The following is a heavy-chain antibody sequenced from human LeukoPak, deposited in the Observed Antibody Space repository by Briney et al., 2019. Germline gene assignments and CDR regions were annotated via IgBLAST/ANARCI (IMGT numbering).Heavy chain of an antibody. CDR2: ISYDGSNK. CDR3: AKDSGYSYGYAYFDY. D-gene: IGHD5-18*01. CDR1: GFTFSSYA. J-gene: IGHJ4*02. Sequence: GGSLRLSCAASGFTFSSYAMSWVRQAPGKGLEWVAVISYDGSNKYYADSVKGRFTISRDNSKNTLYLQMNSLRAEDTAVYYCAKDSGYSYGYAYFDYWGQGTLVTVSS. V-gene: IGHV3-30*18.